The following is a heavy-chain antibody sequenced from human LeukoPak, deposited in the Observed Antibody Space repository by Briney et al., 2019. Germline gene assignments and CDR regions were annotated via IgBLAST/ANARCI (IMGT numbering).Heavy chain of an antibody. V-gene: IGHV3-21*04. D-gene: IGHD1-7*01. Sequence: GGSLRLSCAASGFTFSSYSMNWVRQAPGKGLEWVSSISSSTNYIHYADSVKGRFTISRDNSKNTLYLQMNSLRAEDTAVYYCAKSELLPGYFDYWGQGTLVTVSS. CDR1: GFTFSSYS. CDR2: ISSSTNYI. J-gene: IGHJ4*02. CDR3: AKSELLPGYFDY.